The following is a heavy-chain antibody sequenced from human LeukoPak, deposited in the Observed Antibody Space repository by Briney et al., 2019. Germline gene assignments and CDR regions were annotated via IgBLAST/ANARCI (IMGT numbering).Heavy chain of an antibody. CDR3: ARGGLHDYGDY. J-gene: IGHJ4*02. Sequence: GGSLRLSCAASGFTFSSYAMHWVRQAPGKGLEWVAVISYDGSNKYYADSVKGRFTISRDNSKNTLYLQMNSLRAEDTAVYYCARGGLHDYGDYWGQVTLVTVSS. V-gene: IGHV3-30-3*01. CDR2: ISYDGSNK. CDR1: GFTFSSYA. D-gene: IGHD3-16*01.